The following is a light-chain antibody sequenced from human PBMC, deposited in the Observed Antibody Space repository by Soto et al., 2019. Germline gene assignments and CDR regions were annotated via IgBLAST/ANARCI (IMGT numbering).Light chain of an antibody. CDR2: DAS. Sequence: SVLPQLRKDLTFSPAERHAITCGASQSVSGYLAWYQQKPGQAPRLLIYDASNRATGIPARFSGSGSGTDFALTISTREPGYFAVQYCQEYGRSARTFGQGTKVDIK. V-gene: IGKV3-11*01. CDR1: QSVSGY. CDR3: QEYGRSART. J-gene: IGKJ1*01.